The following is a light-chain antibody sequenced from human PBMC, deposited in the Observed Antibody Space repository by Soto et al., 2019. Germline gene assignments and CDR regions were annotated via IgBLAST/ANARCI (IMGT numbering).Light chain of an antibody. CDR3: QQYDNWLPT. Sequence: ENRSTRSLATLSLSPLERAPLSRMASQSVSSYLAWYQQKPGQAPRLLIYDASDRATGIPARLSGSGFVTDFTPIIFCPEPGEFAVDYSQQYDNWLPTVGHVTLLE. CDR1: QSVSSY. J-gene: IGKJ5*01. CDR2: DAS. V-gene: IGKV3-11*01.